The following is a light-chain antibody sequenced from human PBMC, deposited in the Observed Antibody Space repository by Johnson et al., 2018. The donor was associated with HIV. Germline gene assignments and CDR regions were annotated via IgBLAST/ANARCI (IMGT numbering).Light chain of an antibody. V-gene: IGLV1-51*02. Sequence: QSVLTQPPSVSAAPGHNVSISCSGSSSNIGDNYVSWYQQLPRGAPKLLIYENNKRPSGIPDRFSGSKSGTSATLDITGLQSGDEADYYCGTWDSGLGAVYVFGPGTKVTVL. J-gene: IGLJ1*01. CDR1: SSNIGDNY. CDR3: GTWDSGLGAVYV. CDR2: ENN.